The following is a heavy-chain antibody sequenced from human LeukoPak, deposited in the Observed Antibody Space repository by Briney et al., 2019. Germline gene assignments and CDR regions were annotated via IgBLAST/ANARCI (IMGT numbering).Heavy chain of an antibody. CDR2: ISSSGSTI. D-gene: IGHD3-22*01. Sequence: PGGSLRLSCAACGFTFSDYYMSWIRQAPGKGLEWVSYISSSGSTIYYADSVKGRFTISRDNAKNSLYLQMNSLRAEDTAVYYCAREILVTMIVVDDAFDIWGQGTMVTVSS. J-gene: IGHJ3*02. CDR1: GFTFSDYY. CDR3: AREILVTMIVVDDAFDI. V-gene: IGHV3-11*04.